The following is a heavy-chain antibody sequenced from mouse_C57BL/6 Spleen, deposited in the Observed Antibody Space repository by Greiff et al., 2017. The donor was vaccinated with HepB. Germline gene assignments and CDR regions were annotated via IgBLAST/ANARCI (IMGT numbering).Heavy chain of an antibody. D-gene: IGHD2-5*01. CDR3: ARAYSNYGEVYYFDY. J-gene: IGHJ2*01. CDR2: ISDGGSYT. V-gene: IGHV5-4*03. Sequence: EVNVVESGGGLVKPGGSLKLSCAASGFTFSSYAMSWVRQTPEKRLEWVATISDGGSYTYYPDNVKGRFTISRDNAKNNLYLQMSHLKSEDTAMYYCARAYSNYGEVYYFDYWGQGTTLTVSS. CDR1: GFTFSSYA.